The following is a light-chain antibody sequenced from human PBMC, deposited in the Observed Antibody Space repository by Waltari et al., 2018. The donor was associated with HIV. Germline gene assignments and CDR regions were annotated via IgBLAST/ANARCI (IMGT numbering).Light chain of an antibody. CDR3: MQATHFPLT. V-gene: IGKV2-24*01. Sequence: DIVMTQTPLSSPVSLGLPSSISCRSSQSLGHSDGNTYLSWLQQRPGQPPRLLIYRISTRFSGVPDRISASGAGTDFTLKISRVEAEAVGVYYCMQATHFPLTFGGGTKVEIK. CDR1: QSLGHSDGNTY. J-gene: IGKJ4*01. CDR2: RIS.